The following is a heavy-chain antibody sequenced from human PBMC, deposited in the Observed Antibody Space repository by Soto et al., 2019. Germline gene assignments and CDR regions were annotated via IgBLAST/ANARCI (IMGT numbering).Heavy chain of an antibody. D-gene: IGHD2-2*01. Sequence: GESLKISCQGSGYSFTNYWIGWVRQMPGRGLEWVGIIYPGNSDTRYRPSFQGQVTISADKSISTAYLQWSSLKASDTAMYYCARRPESDPGFDRWGQGSLVTVSS. CDR2: IYPGNSDT. J-gene: IGHJ4*02. CDR1: GYSFTNYW. CDR3: ARRPESDPGFDR. V-gene: IGHV5-51*01.